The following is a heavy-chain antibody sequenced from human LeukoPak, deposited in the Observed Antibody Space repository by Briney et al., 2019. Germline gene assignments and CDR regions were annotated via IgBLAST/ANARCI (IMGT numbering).Heavy chain of an antibody. Sequence: MPSETLSLTCSVSSDSFSPYYWGWIRQPDGKGLEWIGRLTTSGTTNYNPSLKSRVTMSLDTSNMQFSLKLTSVTAADTALYYCVRDAGSDDDGAKFDLWGQGILVSVYS. CDR1: SDSFSPYY. CDR3: VRDAGSDDDGAKFDL. D-gene: IGHD4-17*01. J-gene: IGHJ4*02. V-gene: IGHV4-4*07. CDR2: LTTSGTT.